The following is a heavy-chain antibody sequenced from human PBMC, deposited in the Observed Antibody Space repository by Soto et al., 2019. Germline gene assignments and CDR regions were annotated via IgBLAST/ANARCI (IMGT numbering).Heavy chain of an antibody. V-gene: IGHV3-30-3*01. J-gene: IGHJ4*02. CDR3: ARESERLLGY. Sequence: QVQLVESGGGVVQPGRSLRLSCAASGFTFSSYAMHWVRQAPGKGLEWVAVISYDGSNKYYADSVKGRFTISRDNSKNKLYLQMNSLRAEDTTVYYCARESERLLGYWGQGTLVTVSS. CDR2: ISYDGSNK. CDR1: GFTFSSYA. D-gene: IGHD3-3*01.